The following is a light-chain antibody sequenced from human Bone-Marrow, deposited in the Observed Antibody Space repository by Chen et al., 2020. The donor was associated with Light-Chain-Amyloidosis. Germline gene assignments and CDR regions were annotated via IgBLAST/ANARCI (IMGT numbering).Light chain of an antibody. CDR3: QSLDSSLSGYV. J-gene: IGLJ1*01. V-gene: IGLV1-40*01. CDR1: SSNIGAGYD. Sequence: QSVLTQPPSVSGAPGQRVTISRTGSSSNIGAGYDVHWYQQLPGTAPKLLIYGNSNRPSGVPDRVSGSKSGTSASLAITGLQAEDEADYYCQSLDSSLSGYVFGAGTKVTVL. CDR2: GNS.